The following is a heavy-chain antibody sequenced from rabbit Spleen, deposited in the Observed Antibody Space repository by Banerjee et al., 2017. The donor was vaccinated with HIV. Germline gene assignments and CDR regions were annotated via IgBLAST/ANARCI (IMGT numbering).Heavy chain of an antibody. CDR2: INSSTGKT. D-gene: IGHD8-1*01. Sequence: QEQLEESGGGLVKPEGSLTLTCKSSGFSFSNRYVMCWVRQAPGKGLEWIACINSSTGKTVYASWAKGRFTSSKTSSTTVTLQMTSLTAADTATYFCARDTASSFSSYGMDLWGPGTLVTVS. CDR3: ARDTASSFSSYGMDL. V-gene: IGHV1S45*01. CDR1: GFSFSNRYV. J-gene: IGHJ6*01.